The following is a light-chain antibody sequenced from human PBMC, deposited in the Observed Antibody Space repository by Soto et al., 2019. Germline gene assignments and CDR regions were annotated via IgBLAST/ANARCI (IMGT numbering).Light chain of an antibody. CDR1: QSISSW. CDR2: KAS. CDR3: QQYNSYSRT. Sequence: DIQMTQSPSTLSASVGDRVTITCRASQSISSWLAWYQHKPGKAPNLLIYKASNLQSGVPSRFSGSGSGTEFTLTISSLQSDDFATYYCQQYNSYSRTFGQGTKVEIK. V-gene: IGKV1-5*03. J-gene: IGKJ1*01.